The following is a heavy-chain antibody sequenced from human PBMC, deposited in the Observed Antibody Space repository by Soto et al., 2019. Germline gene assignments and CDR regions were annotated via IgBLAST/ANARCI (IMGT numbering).Heavy chain of an antibody. V-gene: IGHV4-31*03. Sequence: QVQLQESGPGLVKPSQTLSLTCTVSGGSISSGGYYWSWIRQHPGKGLEWIGYIYYSGSTYYNPSLKSRVTISVDASKNPFSLKLSSVTAAETAVYYCARGIGYTDPVGLFDYWGQGTLVTVSS. CDR3: ARGIGYTDPVGLFDY. D-gene: IGHD5-12*01. J-gene: IGHJ4*02. CDR1: GGSISSGGYY. CDR2: IYYSGST.